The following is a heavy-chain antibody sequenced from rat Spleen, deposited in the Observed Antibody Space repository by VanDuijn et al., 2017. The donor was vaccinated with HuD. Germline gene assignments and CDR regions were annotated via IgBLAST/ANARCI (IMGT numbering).Heavy chain of an antibody. D-gene: IGHD1-2*01. J-gene: IGHJ2*01. V-gene: IGHV5-20*01. Sequence: EVQLVESGGGLVQPGRSLKVSCAASGFTFDDFYMAWVRQAPTKGLEWVASINYDGSSTYYRDSVKGRFSISRDNAKSTLYLQMNSLRSEDTATYYCSRADYYYGSYPLDYWGQGVMVTISS. CDR1: GFTFDDFY. CDR3: SRADYYYGSYPLDY. CDR2: INYDGSST.